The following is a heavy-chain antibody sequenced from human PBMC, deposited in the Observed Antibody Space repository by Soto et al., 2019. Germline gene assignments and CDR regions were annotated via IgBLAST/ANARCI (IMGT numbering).Heavy chain of an antibody. CDR2: IYSGGST. D-gene: IGHD3-16*02. V-gene: IGHV3-66*01. Sequence: EVQLVESGGGLVQPGGSLRLSCAASGLTVSSNYMSWVRQAPGKGLEWVSVIYSGGSTYYADSVQGRFTISRDNSKNTLYLQMNSLRAEDTAVYYCARGAPGGVDYIWGSYRYSDYWGQGTLVTVSS. CDR3: ARGAPGGVDYIWGSYRYSDY. CDR1: GLTVSSNY. J-gene: IGHJ4*02.